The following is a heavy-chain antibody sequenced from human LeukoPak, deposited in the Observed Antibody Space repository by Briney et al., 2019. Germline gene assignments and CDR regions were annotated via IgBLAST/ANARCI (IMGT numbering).Heavy chain of an antibody. V-gene: IGHV3-74*01. CDR2: INSDGSST. J-gene: IGHJ4*02. CDR3: AREYYDYVWGSYPPGY. D-gene: IGHD3-16*02. CDR1: GFTFSSYW. Sequence: PGGSLRLSCPASGFTFSSYWMHWVRQAPGKGLVWVSRINSDGSSTSYADSVKGRFTISRDNAKNTLYLQMNSLRAEDTAVYYCAREYYDYVWGSYPPGYWGQGTLVTVSS.